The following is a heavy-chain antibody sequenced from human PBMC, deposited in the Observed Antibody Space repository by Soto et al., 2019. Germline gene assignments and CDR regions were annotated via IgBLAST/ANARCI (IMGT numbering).Heavy chain of an antibody. CDR3: AGDTYYYDSSGYYYVSKADYFDY. Sequence: SETLSLTCAVSGYSISSGYYWGWIRQPPGKGLEWIGSIYHSGSTYYNPSLKSRVTISVDTSKNQFSLKLSSVTAADTAVYYCAGDTYYYDSSGYYYVSKADYFDYWGQGTLVTVSS. D-gene: IGHD3-22*01. J-gene: IGHJ4*02. CDR2: IYHSGST. CDR1: GYSISSGYY. V-gene: IGHV4-38-2*01.